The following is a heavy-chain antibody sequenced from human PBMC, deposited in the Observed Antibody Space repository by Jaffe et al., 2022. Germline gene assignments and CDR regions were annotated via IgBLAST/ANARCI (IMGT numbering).Heavy chain of an antibody. D-gene: IGHD1-26*01. Sequence: QVQLQQWGAGLLKPSETLSLTCAVYGGSFSGYYWSWIRQPPGKGLEWIGEINHSGSTNYNPSLKSRVTISVDTSKNQFSLKLSSVTAADTAVYYCARGSSVIRERGRGTPMDVWGKGTTVTVSS. CDR3: ARGSSVIRERGRGTPMDV. J-gene: IGHJ6*03. CDR1: GGSFSGYY. CDR2: INHSGST. V-gene: IGHV4-34*01.